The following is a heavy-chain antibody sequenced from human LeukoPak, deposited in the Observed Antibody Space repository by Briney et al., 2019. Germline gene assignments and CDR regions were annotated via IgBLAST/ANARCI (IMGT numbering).Heavy chain of an antibody. CDR1: GGSISSSSYY. CDR3: ARGHKSVVVVAATLGYFDY. J-gene: IGHJ4*02. D-gene: IGHD2-15*01. CDR2: IYYSGST. Sequence: SETLSLTCTVSGGSISSSSYYWGWIRQPPGKGLEWIGSIYYSGSTYYNPSLKSRATISVDTSKNQFSLKLSSVTAADTAVYYCARGHKSVVVVAATLGYFDYWGQGTLVTVSS. V-gene: IGHV4-39*07.